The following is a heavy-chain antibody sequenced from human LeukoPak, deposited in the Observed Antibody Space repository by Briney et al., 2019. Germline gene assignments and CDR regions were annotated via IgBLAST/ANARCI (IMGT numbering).Heavy chain of an antibody. V-gene: IGHV1-18*01. Sequence: GDSVKVSCKASGYTFSNSGISWVRQAPGQGLEWMGWISTYSGTTNYAHNLQGRLTMTTDTSTSTAYMELSNLKSDDTAVYYCARSGGYYFYMDVWGKGTTITISS. D-gene: IGHD1-26*01. CDR3: ARSGGYYFYMDV. CDR1: GYTFSNSG. J-gene: IGHJ6*03. CDR2: ISTYSGTT.